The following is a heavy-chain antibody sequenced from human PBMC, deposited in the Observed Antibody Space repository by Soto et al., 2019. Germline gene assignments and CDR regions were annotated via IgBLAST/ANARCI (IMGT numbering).Heavy chain of an antibody. CDR3: ARQDYCSGGSCCSGWFDP. V-gene: IGHV4-59*01. J-gene: IGHJ5*02. Sequence: QVQLQESGPGLVKPSETLSLTCTVSGGSISSYYWSWIRQPPGKGLEWIGYIYYSGSTNYNPSLMCRVPISVDTSKSLFSLKLSSVTAADTAVYYCARQDYCSGGSCCSGWFDPWGQGTLVTVSS. CDR1: GGSISSYY. D-gene: IGHD2-15*01. CDR2: IYYSGST.